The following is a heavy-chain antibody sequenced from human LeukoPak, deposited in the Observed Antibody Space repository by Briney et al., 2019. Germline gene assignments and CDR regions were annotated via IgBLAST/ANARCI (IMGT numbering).Heavy chain of an antibody. J-gene: IGHJ4*02. CDR1: GFTLNNYW. Sequence: GGSLRLSCAASGFTLNNYWMHWVRQAPGKGLVWVSRINVDGSSISYADSVKGRFTISRDNARNTLYLQMNSLRAEDTAVYYCTRIKWDLTYFDYWGQGTPVTASS. CDR3: TRIKWDLTYFDY. D-gene: IGHD1-26*01. CDR2: INVDGSSI. V-gene: IGHV3-74*01.